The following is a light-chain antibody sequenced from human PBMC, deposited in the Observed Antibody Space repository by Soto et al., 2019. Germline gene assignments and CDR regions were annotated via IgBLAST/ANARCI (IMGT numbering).Light chain of an antibody. CDR1: NSNIGSST. Sequence: QSVLTQPPSASGTPGQTVTISCSGSNSNIGSSTVNWYQQLPGTAPKLLIYENSARPSGVPDRFSGSRSGTSAPLAISGLHSDDEAFYYCATWDDSLNGYMLFGGGTKLTVL. J-gene: IGLJ2*01. CDR3: ATWDDSLNGYML. V-gene: IGLV1-44*01. CDR2: ENS.